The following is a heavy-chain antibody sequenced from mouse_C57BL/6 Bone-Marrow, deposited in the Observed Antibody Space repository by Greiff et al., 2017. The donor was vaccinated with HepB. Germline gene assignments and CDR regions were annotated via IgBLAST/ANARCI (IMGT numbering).Heavy chain of an antibody. CDR1: GFNIKDDY. D-gene: IGHD1-1*01. J-gene: IGHJ3*01. CDR2: IDPENGDP. Sequence: VQLQQSGAELVRPGASVKLSCTASGFNIKDDYMHWVKQRPEQGLEWIGWIDPENGDPEYASKFQGKATITADTSSNTAYLQLSSLTSEDTAVYYCTTSYGSSSAYWGQGTRVTVSA. V-gene: IGHV14-4*01. CDR3: TTSYGSSSAY.